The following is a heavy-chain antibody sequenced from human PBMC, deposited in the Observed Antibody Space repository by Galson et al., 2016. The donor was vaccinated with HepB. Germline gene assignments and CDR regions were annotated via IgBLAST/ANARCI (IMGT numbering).Heavy chain of an antibody. CDR1: SYY. J-gene: IGHJ4*02. CDR3: ARTYYDFWSGYFDY. V-gene: IGHV4-59*01. D-gene: IGHD3-3*01. Sequence: SYYWSWIRQPPNKGLEWMGYVYNSGGTSYNPSLQSRVTISEDTSKNEFSLKLSSVTPADTAVYFCARTYYDFWSGYFDYWGQGIPVTVSS. CDR2: VYNSGGT.